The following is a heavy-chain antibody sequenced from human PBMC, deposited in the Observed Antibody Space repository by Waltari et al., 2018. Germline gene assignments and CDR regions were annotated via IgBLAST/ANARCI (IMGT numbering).Heavy chain of an antibody. CDR3: AGGRRWLQLHY. D-gene: IGHD5-12*01. CDR1: GGSFSSYF. V-gene: IGHV4-34*01. CDR2: ISHSGGT. Sequence: QVQLQQWGGGVVKPSETLSLTCSVPGGSFSSYFWMWIRQPPGKGLEWIAEISHSGGTTYNPSLKSRMTVSMDTSKNHVSLTLTSVIAADTALYFCAGGRRWLQLHYWGQGTLVTVSS. J-gene: IGHJ4*02.